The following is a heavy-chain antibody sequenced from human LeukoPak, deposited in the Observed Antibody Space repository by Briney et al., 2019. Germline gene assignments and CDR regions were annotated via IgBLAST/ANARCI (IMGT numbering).Heavy chain of an antibody. D-gene: IGHD3-22*01. J-gene: IGHJ4*02. CDR2: INHSGST. CDR3: ARGPRPFMIVVVRGYFDY. V-gene: IGHV4-34*01. CDR1: GGSFSGYY. Sequence: PSETLSLTCAVYGGSFSGYYWSWIRQPPGKGLEWIGEINHSGSTNYNPSLKSRVTISVDTSKNQFSLKLGSVTAADTAVYYCARGPRPFMIVVVRGYFDYWGQGTLVTVSS.